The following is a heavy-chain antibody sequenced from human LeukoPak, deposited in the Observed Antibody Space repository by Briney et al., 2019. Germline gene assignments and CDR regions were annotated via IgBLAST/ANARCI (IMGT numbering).Heavy chain of an antibody. CDR3: ASFSGIRFLEWLSHPGMDV. Sequence: ASVKVSCKASGYTFTGYYMHWVRQAPGQGLEWMGWINPNSGGTNYAQKFQGRVTMTRDTSISTAHMELSRLRSDDTAVYYCASFSGIRFLEWLSHPGMDVWGQGTTVTVSS. J-gene: IGHJ6*02. CDR1: GYTFTGYY. V-gene: IGHV1-2*02. CDR2: INPNSGGT. D-gene: IGHD3-3*01.